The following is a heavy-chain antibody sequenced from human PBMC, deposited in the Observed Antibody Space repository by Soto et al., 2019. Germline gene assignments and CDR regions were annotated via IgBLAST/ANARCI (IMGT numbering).Heavy chain of an antibody. J-gene: IGHJ4*02. CDR1: GGSISSSNYY. Sequence: SETLSLTCTVSGGSISSSNYYWGWIRQPPGKGLAWIGTIIYNGNTYYNPSLKSRASISVDTSKNHFSLNLTSVTAADTAIYYCARGRVYFDSWGQGTPVTV. CDR2: IIYNGNT. V-gene: IGHV4-39*02. CDR3: ARGRVYFDS.